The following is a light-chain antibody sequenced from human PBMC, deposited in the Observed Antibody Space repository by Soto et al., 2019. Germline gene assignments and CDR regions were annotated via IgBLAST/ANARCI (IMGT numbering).Light chain of an antibody. CDR3: CSYTPGGTYV. J-gene: IGLJ1*01. Sequence: QSALTQPPSVSGSPGQSVAISCTGTSSDLGNYNRVSWYQQPPGTVPKLIIYEVTNRPSGVPDRFSGSKSGDTASLTISGLQAEDEADYFCCSYTPGGTYVFGTGTKVTVL. CDR1: SSDLGNYNR. V-gene: IGLV2-18*02. CDR2: EVT.